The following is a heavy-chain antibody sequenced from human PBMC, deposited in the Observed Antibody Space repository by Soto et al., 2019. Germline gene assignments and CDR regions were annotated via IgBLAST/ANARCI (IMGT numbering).Heavy chain of an antibody. CDR3: AKDPVSPHYYDSSGYREKYGMDV. V-gene: IGHV3-23*01. J-gene: IGHJ6*02. CDR2: ISGSGGST. Sequence: GGSLRLSCAASGFTFSSYAMSWVRQAPGKGLEWVSAISGSGGSTYYADSVKGRFTISRDNSKNTLYLQMNSLRAEDTAVYYCAKDPVSPHYYDSSGYREKYGMDVWGQGTTVTVSS. D-gene: IGHD3-22*01. CDR1: GFTFSSYA.